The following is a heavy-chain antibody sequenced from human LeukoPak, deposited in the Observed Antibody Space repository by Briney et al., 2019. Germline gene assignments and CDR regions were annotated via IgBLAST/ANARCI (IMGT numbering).Heavy chain of an antibody. Sequence: PSQTLSLTCTVSGGSISSGGYYWSWIRQPPGKGLEWIGYIYHSGSTYYNPSLKSRVTISVDRSKNQFSLKLSSVTAADTAVYYCARDSNDGFDPWGQGTLVTVSS. V-gene: IGHV4-30-2*01. D-gene: IGHD1-1*01. CDR1: GGSISSGGYY. CDR2: IYHSGST. CDR3: ARDSNDGFDP. J-gene: IGHJ5*02.